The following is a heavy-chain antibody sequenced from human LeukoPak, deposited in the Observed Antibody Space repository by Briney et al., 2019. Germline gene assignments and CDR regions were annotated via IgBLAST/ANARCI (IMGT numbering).Heavy chain of an antibody. CDR2: IYHSGST. CDR1: GGSIGTYY. V-gene: IGHV4-59*04. Sequence: SETLSLTCTVSGGSIGTYYWSWFRQPPGKGLEWIGYIYHSGSTYYNPSLKSRVTISVDRSKNQFSLQLNSVTPEDTAVYYCARFYDSSALDYWGQGTLVTVSS. J-gene: IGHJ4*02. D-gene: IGHD3-22*01. CDR3: ARFYDSSALDY.